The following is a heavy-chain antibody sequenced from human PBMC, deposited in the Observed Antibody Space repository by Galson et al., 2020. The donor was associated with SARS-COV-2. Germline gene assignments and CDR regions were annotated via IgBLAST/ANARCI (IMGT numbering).Heavy chain of an antibody. J-gene: IGHJ4*02. CDR2: ISAYNGNT. V-gene: IGHV1-18*04. CDR1: GYTFTSYG. CDR3: ARLAEDDYYDSSGYYYVFDY. Sequence: ASVKVSCKASGYTFTSYGISWVRQAPGQGLEWMGWISAYNGNTNYAQKLQGRVTMTTDTSTSTAYMELRSLRSDDTAVYYCARLAEDDYYDSSGYYYVFDYWGQGTLVTVSS. D-gene: IGHD3-22*01.